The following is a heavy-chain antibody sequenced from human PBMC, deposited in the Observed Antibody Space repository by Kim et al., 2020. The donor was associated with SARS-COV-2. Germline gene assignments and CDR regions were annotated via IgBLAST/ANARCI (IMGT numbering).Heavy chain of an antibody. Sequence: GGSLRLSCAASGFTFSSYAMSWVRQAPGKGLEWVSVIYSGAITTYYADSVKGRFTISRDNSKNTLYLQMNSLRAEDTAVYYCAKGGSIGGYGSGSYYWGQGTLVTVSS. D-gene: IGHD3-10*01. CDR1: GFTFSSYA. CDR2: IYSGAITT. J-gene: IGHJ4*02. CDR3: AKGGSIGGYGSGSYY. V-gene: IGHV3-23*03.